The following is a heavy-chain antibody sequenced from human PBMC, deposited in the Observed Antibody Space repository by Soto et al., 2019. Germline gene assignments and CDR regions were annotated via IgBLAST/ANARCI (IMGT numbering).Heavy chain of an antibody. CDR3: VKGYWKGDV. Sequence: EVQLLESGGGLVQPGGSLRLSCAASGFTFSTYAMNWFRQAPGNGLEWVSAISGSGGSIHYADSVKGRFTISRDNSKNTLYRQMNSLRDEDTAVYHCVKGYWKGDVWGQGTKVTVYS. J-gene: IGHJ6*02. V-gene: IGHV3-23*01. D-gene: IGHD1-1*01. CDR2: ISGSGGSI. CDR1: GFTFSTYA.